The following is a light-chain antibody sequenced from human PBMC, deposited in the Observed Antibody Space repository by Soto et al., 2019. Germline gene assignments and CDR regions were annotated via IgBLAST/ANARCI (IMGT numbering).Light chain of an antibody. CDR2: EVT. V-gene: IGLV2-14*01. CDR1: SSDVGFYNY. Sequence: QSALTQPASVSGSPGQSIAISCTGSSSDVGFYNYISWYQQHPGKVPKLIIYEVTNRPSGVSNRFSGSKSGNTASLTISGLQAEDEADYYCCSYKTSSTRVSGTGTKVTVL. J-gene: IGLJ1*01. CDR3: CSYKTSSTRV.